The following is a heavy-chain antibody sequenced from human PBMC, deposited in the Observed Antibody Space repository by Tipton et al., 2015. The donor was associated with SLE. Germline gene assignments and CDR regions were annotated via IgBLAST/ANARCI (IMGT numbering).Heavy chain of an antibody. CDR2: ISSTGST. CDR3: ARTLDALDI. CDR1: GVSISSSRYYSS. Sequence: TLSLTCTVSGVSISSSRYYSSWSWIRQSAGKGLEWIGRISSTGSTNYNPSLKSRVTMSVDTSENQFSLRLSSVTAADTGVYYCARTLDALDIWGQGTMVTVSS. V-gene: IGHV4-61*02. J-gene: IGHJ3*02.